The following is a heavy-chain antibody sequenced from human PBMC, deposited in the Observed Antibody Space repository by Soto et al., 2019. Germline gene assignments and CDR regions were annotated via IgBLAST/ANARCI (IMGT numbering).Heavy chain of an antibody. J-gene: IGHJ4*02. D-gene: IGHD3-22*01. CDR1: GFTFSSYG. Sequence: GSLRLSCAASGFTFSSYGMHWVRQAPGKGLEWVAVISYDGSNKYYADSVKGRFAISRDNSKNTLYLQMNSLRAEDTAVYYCAKATYYYDSSVTDFDYWGQGTLVTVSS. CDR2: ISYDGSNK. CDR3: AKATYYYDSSVTDFDY. V-gene: IGHV3-30*18.